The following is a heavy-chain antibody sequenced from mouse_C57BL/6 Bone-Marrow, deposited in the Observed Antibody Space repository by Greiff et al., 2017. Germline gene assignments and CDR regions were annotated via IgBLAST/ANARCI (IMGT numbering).Heavy chain of an antibody. CDR2: IYPGDGDT. J-gene: IGHJ2*01. CDR1: GYAFSSSW. CDR3: ARWATTVVATNY. D-gene: IGHD1-1*01. Sequence: VQLQQSGPELVKPGASVKLSCKASGYAFSSSWMHWVKQRPGRGLEWIGRIYPGDGDTNYNGKFKSKATLTADKSSSTAYMQLSSLTSEDSAVYVCARWATTVVATNYWGQGTTLTVSS. V-gene: IGHV1-82*01.